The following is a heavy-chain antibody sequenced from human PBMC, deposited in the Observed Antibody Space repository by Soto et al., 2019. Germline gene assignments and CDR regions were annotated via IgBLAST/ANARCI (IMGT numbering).Heavy chain of an antibody. J-gene: IGHJ4*02. CDR2: ISSSGSTI. D-gene: IGHD2-21*02. Sequence: GGSLRLSCAASGFTFSSYEMNWVRQAPGKGLEWVSYISSSGSTIYYADFVKGRFSISRDNAKNSLFLQMSSLRAEDTAVYYCARDPGYGGDPPLYYFDYWGQGTLVTVSS. CDR3: ARDPGYGGDPPLYYFDY. CDR1: GFTFSSYE. V-gene: IGHV3-48*03.